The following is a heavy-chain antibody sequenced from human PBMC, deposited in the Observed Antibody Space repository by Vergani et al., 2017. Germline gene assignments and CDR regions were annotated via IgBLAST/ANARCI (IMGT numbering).Heavy chain of an antibody. J-gene: IGHJ3*01. CDR2: IYVSGIT. Sequence: QVQLQESGPGLVKPSQTLSLTCTVSGASINNDFYYWHWIRQPAGKGLEWIGRIYVSGITDYNSSLQSRVSMSVDTSKNQFSLTRTSVTPADTAVYYCSRYKKQLRPRAFDLWGQGKMGTVSS. CDR3: SRYKKQLRPRAFDL. CDR1: GASINNDFYY. V-gene: IGHV4-61*02. D-gene: IGHD1-14*01.